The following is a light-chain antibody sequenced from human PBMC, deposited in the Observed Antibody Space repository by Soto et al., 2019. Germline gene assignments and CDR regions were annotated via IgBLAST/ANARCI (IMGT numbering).Light chain of an antibody. CDR1: ALTKQY. CDR3: QSANRSGVYPV. Sequence: SYELTQSPSVSVSPGQTARLTCSGDALTKQYAHWYQQRPGQSPVLVIYKDTERPSGIPERFSGSTSGTTVTLTISGVQAEDEADYYCQSANRSGVYPVFGAGTKVTVL. V-gene: IGLV3-25*02. J-gene: IGLJ1*01. CDR2: KDT.